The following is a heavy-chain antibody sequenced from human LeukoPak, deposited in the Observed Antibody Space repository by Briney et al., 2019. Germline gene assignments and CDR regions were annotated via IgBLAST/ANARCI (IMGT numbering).Heavy chain of an antibody. V-gene: IGHV4-59*05. D-gene: IGHD2/OR15-2a*01. J-gene: IGHJ5*02. CDR1: GGSISNYY. Sequence: SETLSLTCTVSGGSISNYYWNWIRQPPGKGLEWIGSIYYSGSTYYNPSLKSRVTISVDTSKNQFSLRLSSVTAADTAVYYCARIPGGALNWFDPWGQGTLVTVSS. CDR2: IYYSGST. CDR3: ARIPGGALNWFDP.